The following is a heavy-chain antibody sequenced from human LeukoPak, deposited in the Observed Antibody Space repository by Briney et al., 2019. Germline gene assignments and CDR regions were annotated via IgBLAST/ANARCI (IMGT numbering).Heavy chain of an antibody. Sequence: PGGSVRLSCAASVFSFSNYWICWVRHAPWKRLEWVANMNIDGSEKYYADSVKGRFTISRDNAKNSLYLQMNSLRAEDTAVYYCARGWLADDAFDIWGQGTMVTVSS. CDR3: ARGWLADDAFDI. CDR2: MNIDGSEK. CDR1: VFSFSNYW. D-gene: IGHD6-19*01. J-gene: IGHJ3*02. V-gene: IGHV3-7*01.